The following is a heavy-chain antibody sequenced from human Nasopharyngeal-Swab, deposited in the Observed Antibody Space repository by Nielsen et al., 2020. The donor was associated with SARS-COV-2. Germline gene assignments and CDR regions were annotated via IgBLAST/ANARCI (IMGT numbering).Heavy chain of an antibody. D-gene: IGHD6-13*01. J-gene: IGHJ6*02. Sequence: ERSLRLSCAASGFTFSSYAMHWVRQAPGKGLEWVAVISYDGSKKYYADSVKGRFTISRDNSKNTLYLQMNSLRAEDTAVYYCARDQGSSWYTYYYYYGMDVWGQGTTVTVSS. CDR2: ISYDGSKK. CDR3: ARDQGSSWYTYYYYYGMDV. CDR1: GFTFSSYA. V-gene: IGHV3-30-3*01.